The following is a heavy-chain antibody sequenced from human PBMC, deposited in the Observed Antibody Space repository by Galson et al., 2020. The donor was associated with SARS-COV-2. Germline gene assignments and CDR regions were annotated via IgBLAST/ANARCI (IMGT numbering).Heavy chain of an antibody. J-gene: IGHJ6*02. Sequence: ESLKISCDVYGGSFSGHFWSWIRQPLGKGLEWIGEINHSGSTNYNPSVKSRVAMSLDTSKYQFSLKLTSVTVADTAVYYCARGQSPYSSGGGMDVWGQGTTVTVSS. D-gene: IGHD6-19*01. CDR1: GGSFSGHF. CDR3: ARGQSPYSSGGGMDV. V-gene: IGHV4-34*01. CDR2: INHSGST.